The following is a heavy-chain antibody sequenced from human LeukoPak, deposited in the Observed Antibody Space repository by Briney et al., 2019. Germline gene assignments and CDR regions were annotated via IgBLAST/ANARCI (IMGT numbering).Heavy chain of an antibody. CDR2: IYYSGST. Sequence: SETLSLTSTVSVGSISSSSYYWGWIRQPPGKGLWWIGTIYYSGSTYYNRSLKSRVTISVDTSKNQFSLKLSSVTAADTAVYYCARDPTSRASAVAYAMDVWGQGTTVTVSS. J-gene: IGHJ6*02. D-gene: IGHD6-13*01. V-gene: IGHV4-39*02. CDR3: ARDPTSRASAVAYAMDV. CDR1: VGSISSSSYY.